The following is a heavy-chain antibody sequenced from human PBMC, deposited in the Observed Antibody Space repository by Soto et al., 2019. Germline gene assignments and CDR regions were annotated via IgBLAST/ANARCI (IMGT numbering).Heavy chain of an antibody. CDR2: INPDSGDT. CDR1: GYTFTGNY. CDR3: ARDPRPPSGWLGFWEYGMDV. D-gene: IGHD3-3*01. Sequence: ASVKVSCKASGYTFTGNYIHWVRQAPGQGLEWMGWINPDSGDTTSAQKFQGRVTMTRDTSVTTAYMELSGLRSDDMGVYFCARDPRPPSGWLGFWEYGMDVWGQGTTVTVSS. J-gene: IGHJ6*02. V-gene: IGHV1-2*02.